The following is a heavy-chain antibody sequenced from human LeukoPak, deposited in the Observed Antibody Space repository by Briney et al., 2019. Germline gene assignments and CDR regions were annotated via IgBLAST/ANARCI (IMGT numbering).Heavy chain of an antibody. V-gene: IGHV4-61*01. D-gene: IGHD3-10*01. CDR1: GGSVNSDSFY. Sequence: SETLSLTCTVSGGSVNSDSFYWTWIRQPPGKGLEWIGYIYYSGNTNYNPSLKSRVTISVDTSKNQLSLKLNSVTAADTAVYYCATHSSASSFRFWGQGTLITVSS. J-gene: IGHJ4*02. CDR3: ATHSSASSFRF. CDR2: IYYSGNT.